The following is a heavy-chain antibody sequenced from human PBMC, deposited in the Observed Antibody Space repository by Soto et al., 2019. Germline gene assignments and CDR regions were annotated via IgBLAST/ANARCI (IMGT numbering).Heavy chain of an antibody. CDR1: GGTFSSYA. Sequence: ASVKVSCKASGGTFSSYAISWVRQAPGQGLEWMGGIIPIFGTANYAQKFQGRVTITADESTSTAYMELSSLRSEDTAVYYCASIGVAKTGYYYYGMDVWGQGTTVTVSS. J-gene: IGHJ6*02. CDR3: ASIGVAKTGYYYYGMDV. CDR2: IIPIFGTA. D-gene: IGHD6-19*01. V-gene: IGHV1-69*13.